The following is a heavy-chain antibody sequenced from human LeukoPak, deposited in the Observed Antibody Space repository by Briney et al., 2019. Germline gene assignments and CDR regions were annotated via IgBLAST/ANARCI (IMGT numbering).Heavy chain of an antibody. CDR1: GFTFSSYA. J-gene: IGHJ2*01. V-gene: IGHV3-23*01. D-gene: IGHD2-8*02. Sequence: GGSLRLSCAVSGFTFSSYAMSWVRQAPGKGLEWVSAINGSGGSTYYPDSVKGRLPISRDNSKNTLYLQMNSRRAEDTAVYYCAKLPDIVLVVYAWYFDLWGRGTLVTVSS. CDR2: INGSGGST. CDR3: AKLPDIVLVVYAWYFDL.